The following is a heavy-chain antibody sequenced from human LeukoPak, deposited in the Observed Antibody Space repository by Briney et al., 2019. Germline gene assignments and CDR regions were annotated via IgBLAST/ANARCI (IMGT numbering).Heavy chain of an antibody. V-gene: IGHV4-59*08. CDR1: GGSISNYY. CDR3: ARLGYSSSWYGAWFDP. J-gene: IGHJ5*02. Sequence: SETLSLTCTVSGGSISNYYWSWIRQPPGKGLEWIGYIYYSGSTNYNPSLKSRVTISVDTSKNQFSLKLSSVTAADTAVYYCARLGYSSSWYGAWFDPWGQGTLVTVSS. D-gene: IGHD6-13*01. CDR2: IYYSGST.